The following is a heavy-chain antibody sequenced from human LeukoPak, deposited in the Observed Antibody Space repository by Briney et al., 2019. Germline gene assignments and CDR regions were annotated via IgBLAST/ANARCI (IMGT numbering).Heavy chain of an antibody. J-gene: IGHJ5*02. CDR2: INPNSGGT. V-gene: IGHV1-2*02. CDR3: ARADGWFGELFENWFDP. D-gene: IGHD3-10*01. CDR1: GYTFTGYY. Sequence: ASVKVSCKASGYTFTGYYMNWVRQAPGQGLEWMGWINPNSGGTNYAQKFQGRVTMTRDTSISTAYMELSRLRSDDPAVYYCARADGWFGELFENWFDPWGQGTMVTVSS.